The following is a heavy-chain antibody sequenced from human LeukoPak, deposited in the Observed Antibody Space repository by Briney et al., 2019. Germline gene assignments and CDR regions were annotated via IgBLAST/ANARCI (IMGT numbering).Heavy chain of an antibody. J-gene: IGHJ4*02. CDR1: GFTFSSYS. D-gene: IGHD3-3*01. V-gene: IGHV3-21*01. Sequence: GGSLRLSCAASGFTFSSYSMNWVRQAPGRGLEWVSSISGSSSYKYYADAVKGRFTISRDNAKNSLYLQMNSLRAEDTTVYYCAREGAPTPTSYELWSGHYAIDYWGQGTLVTVSS. CDR3: AREGAPTPTSYELWSGHYAIDY. CDR2: ISGSSSYK.